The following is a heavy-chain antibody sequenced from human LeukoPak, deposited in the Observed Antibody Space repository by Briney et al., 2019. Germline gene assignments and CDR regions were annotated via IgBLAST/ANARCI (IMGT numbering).Heavy chain of an antibody. CDR1: GCTFTSYY. J-gene: IGHJ6*03. V-gene: IGHV1-46*01. D-gene: IGHD5-12*01. Sequence: ASVKVSCKASGCTFTSYYTHWVRQAPGQGLEWMGIINPSGGSTSYAQKFQGRVTMTRDTSTSTVYMELSSLRSEDTAVYYCTCGSLYYYYMDVWGKGTTVTVSS. CDR2: INPSGGST. CDR3: TCGSLYYYYMDV.